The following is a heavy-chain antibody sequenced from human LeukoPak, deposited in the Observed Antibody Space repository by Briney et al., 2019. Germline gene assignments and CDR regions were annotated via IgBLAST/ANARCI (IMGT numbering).Heavy chain of an antibody. CDR1: RFTFRNYG. J-gene: IGHJ4*02. CDR3: ARGAFDYISSLGEWMGDY. Sequence: GSLRLSCAASRFTFRNYGMHWVRQAPGKGLEWVAVISDGGTALYYADSVKGRFTISRDNSKNTLYLQMNNLRAEDTAVYYCARGAFDYISSLGEWMGDYWGQGTLVTVSS. D-gene: IGHD6-6*01. V-gene: IGHV3-30*03. CDR2: ISDGGTAL.